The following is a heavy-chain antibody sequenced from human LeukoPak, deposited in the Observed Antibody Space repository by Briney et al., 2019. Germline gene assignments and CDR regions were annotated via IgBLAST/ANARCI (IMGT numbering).Heavy chain of an antibody. CDR1: GFTFDDYA. CDR3: TTDMYPYDSSGMSDY. Sequence: GGSLRLSCAASGFTFDDYAMHWVRQAPGKGLEWVSGISWNSGSIGYADSVKGRFTISRDNAKNSLYLQMNSLRAEDTALYYCTTDMYPYDSSGMSDYWGQGTLVTVSS. J-gene: IGHJ4*02. D-gene: IGHD3-22*01. V-gene: IGHV3-9*01. CDR2: ISWNSGSI.